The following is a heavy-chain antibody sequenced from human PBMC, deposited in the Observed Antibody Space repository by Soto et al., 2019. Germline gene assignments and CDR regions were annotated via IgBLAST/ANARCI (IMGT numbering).Heavy chain of an antibody. V-gene: IGHV4-59*01. J-gene: IGHJ4*02. Sequence: SETLSLTCPVSGGSISSYYWSWIRQPPGKGLEWIGYIYYSGSTNYNPSLKSRVTISVDTSKNQFSLKLSSVTAADTAVYYCARARGYYDFWSGYYSRGVPYYFDYWGQGTLVTVSS. CDR1: GGSISSYY. D-gene: IGHD3-3*01. CDR2: IYYSGST. CDR3: ARARGYYDFWSGYYSRGVPYYFDY.